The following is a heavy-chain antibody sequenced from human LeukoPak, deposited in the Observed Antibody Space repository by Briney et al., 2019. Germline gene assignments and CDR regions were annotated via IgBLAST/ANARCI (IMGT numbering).Heavy chain of an antibody. CDR2: IRSKAYGGTA. D-gene: IGHD3-22*01. J-gene: IGHJ4*02. V-gene: IGHV3-49*04. CDR1: GFTFGDYA. Sequence: SGGSLRLSCTASGFTFGDYAMSWVRQAPGKGLEWVGFIRSKAYGGTAEYAASVKGRFTISRDDSKSIAYLQMNSLKTEDTAVYYCTRDGRYSCGSTMIVVAHYFDYWGQGTLVTVSS. CDR3: TRDGRYSCGSTMIVVAHYFDY.